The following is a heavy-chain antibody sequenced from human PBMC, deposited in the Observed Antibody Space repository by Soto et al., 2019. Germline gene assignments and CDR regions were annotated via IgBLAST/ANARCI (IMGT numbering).Heavy chain of an antibody. J-gene: IGHJ5*02. V-gene: IGHV1-46*01. CDR3: ARDSSGYYYDSRNGWFVP. D-gene: IGHD3-22*01. CDR1: GYTITNYY. CDR2: INPSGGST. Sequence: ASVKVSCKASGYTITNYYMQWVRQAPGQGLEWMGMINPSGGSTRYAQKFQGRVTMTRDTSTNTVYMELSSLRSEDTAVYYCARDSSGYYYDSRNGWFVPWGQGTLVTVSS.